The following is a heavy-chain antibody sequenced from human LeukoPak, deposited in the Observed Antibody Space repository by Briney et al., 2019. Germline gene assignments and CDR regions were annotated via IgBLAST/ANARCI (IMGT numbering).Heavy chain of an antibody. CDR1: GFTFNNYG. CDR3: AKAVSGYCTNGIRYTREKYYYYYMDV. D-gene: IGHD2-8*01. J-gene: IGHJ6*03. Sequence: PGGSLRLSCAASGFTFNNYGMHWVRQAPGKGLEWVAFIQYDGSDKYYPDSVQGRFTISRDNSKGTLYLQMNSLRAEDTAVYYCAKAVSGYCTNGIRYTREKYYYYYMDVWGKGTTVTVSS. CDR2: IQYDGSDK. V-gene: IGHV3-30*02.